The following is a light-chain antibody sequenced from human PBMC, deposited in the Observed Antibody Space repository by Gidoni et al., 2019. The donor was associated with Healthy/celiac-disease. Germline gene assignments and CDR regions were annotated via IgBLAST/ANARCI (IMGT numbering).Light chain of an antibody. CDR1: QSISSW. CDR2: NAS. Sequence: DTQMTQSPSTLSASVGASVTITCRASQSISSWLSWYKHKPGKAPKLLIYNASSLESGVPSRCSGSGSGTEFTLTISSLQPDDFATYYCQQYNSWYTCGQGTKLEIK. CDR3: QQYNSWYT. V-gene: IGKV1-5*03. J-gene: IGKJ2*01.